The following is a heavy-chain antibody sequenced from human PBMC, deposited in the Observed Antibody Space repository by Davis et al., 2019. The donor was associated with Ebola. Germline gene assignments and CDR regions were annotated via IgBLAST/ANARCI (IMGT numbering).Heavy chain of an antibody. CDR3: ATQYYYDSTGGNY. V-gene: IGHV4-39*01. CDR1: GGSISSSTYY. CDR2: IYYSGST. D-gene: IGHD3-22*01. Sequence: SETLSLTCTVSGGSISSSTYYWGWIRQPPGSGLEWIGSIYYSGSTYYNPSLKSRVTISIDTSKNQFSLKLSSVTAADTAVYYCATQYYYDSTGGNYWGQGTLVTVSS. J-gene: IGHJ4*02.